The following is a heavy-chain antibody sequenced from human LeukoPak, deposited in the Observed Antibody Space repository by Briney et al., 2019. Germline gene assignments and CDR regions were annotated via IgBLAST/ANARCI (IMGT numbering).Heavy chain of an antibody. D-gene: IGHD3-10*01. V-gene: IGHV1-2*02. CDR2: ISPNSGGT. CDR1: GYTFTGYY. Sequence: GASVKVSCKASGYTFTGYYMHWVRQAPGQGLEWMGWISPNSGGTNYAQKFQGRVTMTRDTSISTAYMELSRLSSVTAADTAVYYCARAGGYYVSGSYLGFWGQGTLVTVSS. J-gene: IGHJ4*02. CDR3: ARAGGYYVSGSYLGF.